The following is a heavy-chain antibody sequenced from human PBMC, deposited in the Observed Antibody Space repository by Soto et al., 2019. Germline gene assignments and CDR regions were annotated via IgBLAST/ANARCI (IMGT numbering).Heavy chain of an antibody. V-gene: IGHV3-30*18. CDR3: AKVGYCSGGSCYSDDAFDI. CDR2: ISSDGDNK. Sequence: LRLSCAASGFTFSSFGMHWVRQAPGKGLEWVALISSDGDNKFYADSVKGRFTISRDNSKNTLYLQMNSLRAEDTAIYYCAKVGYCSGGSCYSDDAFDIWGQGAVVTVSS. D-gene: IGHD2-15*01. CDR1: GFTFSSFG. J-gene: IGHJ3*02.